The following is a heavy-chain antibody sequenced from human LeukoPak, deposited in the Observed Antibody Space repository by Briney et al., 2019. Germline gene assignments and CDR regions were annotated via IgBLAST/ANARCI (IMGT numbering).Heavy chain of an antibody. V-gene: IGHV3-21*01. CDR1: GFTFSSYS. J-gene: IGHJ4*02. CDR3: ARDLDHGPPDY. Sequence: GGSLRLSCAASGFTFSSYSMNWVRQAPGKGLEWASSISSSSSSYIYYADSVKGRFTISRDNAKNSLYLQMNSLRAEDTAVYCCARDLDHGPPDYWGQGTLATVSS. CDR2: ISSSSSSYI. D-gene: IGHD1-14*01.